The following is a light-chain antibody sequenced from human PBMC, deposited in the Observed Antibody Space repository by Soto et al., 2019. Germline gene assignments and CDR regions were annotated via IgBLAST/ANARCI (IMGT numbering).Light chain of an antibody. CDR2: GTS. J-gene: IGKJ4*01. Sequence: EIVMTQSPATLSVSPGERATLSCRASQSVNSNLAWYQQKPGQAPRLLMYGTSTRANGIPARFSGSGSGTEFTLTISSLQSEDFAIYYCQQYDNWPPLTFGGGTKVEIK. CDR3: QQYDNWPPLT. CDR1: QSVNSN. V-gene: IGKV3-15*01.